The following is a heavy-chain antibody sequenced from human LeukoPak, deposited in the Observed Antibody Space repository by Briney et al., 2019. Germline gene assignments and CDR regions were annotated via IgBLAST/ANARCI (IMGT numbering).Heavy chain of an antibody. J-gene: IGHJ4*02. CDR1: GGSISSSSYY. D-gene: IGHD3-22*01. V-gene: IGHV4-39*01. CDR2: IYYSGST. CDR3: ARFAPYDSSGAIDY. Sequence: SSETLSLTCTVSGGSISSSSYYWGWIRHPPGKGLEGIGSIYYSGSTYYNPSLKSRVTISVDTSKNQFSLKLSSVTAADTAVYYCARFAPYDSSGAIDYWGQGTLVTVS.